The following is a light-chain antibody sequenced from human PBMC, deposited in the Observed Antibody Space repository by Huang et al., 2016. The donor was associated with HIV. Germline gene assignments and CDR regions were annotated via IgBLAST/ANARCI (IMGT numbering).Light chain of an antibody. J-gene: IGKJ5*01. CDR3: QQYGSSPRVT. CDR1: QSVSSNY. CDR2: GAS. Sequence: EIVLTQSPGNLSLSPGEGATLSCRASQSVSSNYLAWYQQKPGQAPRLLIYGASSRATGIPDRFSGSGSGTDFTLTISRLEPEDFAVYYCQQYGSSPRVTFGQGTRLEIK. V-gene: IGKV3-20*01.